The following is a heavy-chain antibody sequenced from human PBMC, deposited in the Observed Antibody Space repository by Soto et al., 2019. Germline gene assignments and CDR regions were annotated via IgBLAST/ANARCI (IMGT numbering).Heavy chain of an antibody. CDR3: ARAAWRWLQFYFDY. J-gene: IGHJ4*02. D-gene: IGHD5-12*01. Sequence: GGSLRLSCAASGFSFSSYAMHWVRQAPGKGLEWVAVISYDGSNKYYADSVKGRFTISRDNSKNTLYLQMNSLRAEDTAVYYCARAAWRWLQFYFDYWGQGTLVTVSS. CDR1: GFSFSSYA. V-gene: IGHV3-30-3*01. CDR2: ISYDGSNK.